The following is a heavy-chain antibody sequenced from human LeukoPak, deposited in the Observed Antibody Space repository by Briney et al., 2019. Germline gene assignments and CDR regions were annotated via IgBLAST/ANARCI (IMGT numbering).Heavy chain of an antibody. Sequence: ASVKVSCMASGYTFTGYYMHWVRQAPGQGLEWMGWINPNSGGTNYAQKFQGRVTMTRDTSISTAYMELSRLRSDDTALYYCAREVGATTSIRFDPWGQGTLVTVSS. D-gene: IGHD1-26*01. CDR2: INPNSGGT. V-gene: IGHV1-2*02. CDR3: AREVGATTSIRFDP. J-gene: IGHJ5*02. CDR1: GYTFTGYY.